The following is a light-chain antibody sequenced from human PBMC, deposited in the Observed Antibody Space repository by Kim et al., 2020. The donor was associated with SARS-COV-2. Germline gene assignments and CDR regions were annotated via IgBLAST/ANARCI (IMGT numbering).Light chain of an antibody. CDR3: QQSNDWPPLT. CDR2: DAT. V-gene: IGKV3-15*01. J-gene: IGKJ1*01. Sequence: SAGERATLACRASQTINNKLVWYQQKPGQAPRLHIYDATTRATGVPARFIGSGSETDFTLTISSLQSEDFAVYYCQQSNDWPPLTFGQGTKVDIK. CDR1: QTINNK.